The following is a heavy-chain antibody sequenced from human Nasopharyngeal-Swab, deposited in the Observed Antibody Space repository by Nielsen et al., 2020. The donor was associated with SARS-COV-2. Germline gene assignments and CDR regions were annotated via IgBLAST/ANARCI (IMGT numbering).Heavy chain of an antibody. J-gene: IGHJ6*03. CDR3: ARDPTVTTDYYYYYYKDV. Sequence: WVRQAPGQRLEWMGWINAGNGNTKYSQKFQGRVTITRDTSASTAYMELSSLRSEDTAVYYCARDPTVTTDYYYYYYKDVWGKGTTVTVSS. CDR2: INAGNGNT. D-gene: IGHD4-17*01. V-gene: IGHV1-3*01.